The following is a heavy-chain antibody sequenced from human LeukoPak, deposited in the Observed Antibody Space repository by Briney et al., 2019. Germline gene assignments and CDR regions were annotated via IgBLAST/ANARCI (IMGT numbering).Heavy chain of an antibody. CDR2: ISYSGST. D-gene: IGHD3-10*01. J-gene: IGHJ6*02. V-gene: IGHV4-4*08. CDR3: ARESGELLRYSYYGMDV. CDR1: GASISSYY. Sequence: SETLSLTCTVSGASISSYYWSWIRQPPGKGLEWIGYISYSGSTNYNPSLKSRVTISVDTSKNQFSLKLSSVTAADTAVYYCARESGELLRYSYYGMDVWGQGTTVTVSS.